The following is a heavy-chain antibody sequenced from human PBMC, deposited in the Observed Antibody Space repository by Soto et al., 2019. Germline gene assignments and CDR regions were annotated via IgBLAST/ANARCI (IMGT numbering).Heavy chain of an antibody. CDR3: AKLYVGSADY. D-gene: IGHD1-26*01. V-gene: IGHV3-23*01. J-gene: IGHJ4*02. CDR1: GFTFSDYA. Sequence: VGSLRLSCAASGFTFSDYAMHWVRQAPGKGPEWVSAIVSSGATTYYADSVKGRFTISRDNSKNTLYLQMNSLRVEDTAVYYCAKLYVGSADYWGQGALVTVSS. CDR2: IVSSGATT.